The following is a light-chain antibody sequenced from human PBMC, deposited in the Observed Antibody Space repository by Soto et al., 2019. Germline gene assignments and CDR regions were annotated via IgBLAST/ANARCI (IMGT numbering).Light chain of an antibody. CDR3: HQRKDWPLT. CDR2: DGF. Sequence: EIVLTQSPATLSLSPGERATLSCRASQTIDNYLHWYQQKPGQAPRLLIYDGFYRAAGVPARFSGVGSGTDFTLTISSLEPEDFAFYYCHQRKDWPLTFGGGTRVEI. J-gene: IGKJ4*01. CDR1: QTIDNY. V-gene: IGKV3-11*01.